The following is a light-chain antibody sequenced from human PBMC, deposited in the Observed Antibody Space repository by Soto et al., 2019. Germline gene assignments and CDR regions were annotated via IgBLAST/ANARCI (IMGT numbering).Light chain of an antibody. CDR3: QQRSSWPLT. Sequence: IVLTQSPASLSLYPGERATLSCRASQDISTYLAWYQQRPGQAPRLFIYDTFNRASGAPDRVSGSGSGTVFTLTITDVAPEDSAIYYCQQRSSWPLTFGGGTKVEIK. CDR1: QDISTY. J-gene: IGKJ4*01. V-gene: IGKV3-11*01. CDR2: DTF.